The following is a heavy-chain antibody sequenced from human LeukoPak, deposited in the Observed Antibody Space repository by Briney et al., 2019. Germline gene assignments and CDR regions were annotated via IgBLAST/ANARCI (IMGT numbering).Heavy chain of an antibody. D-gene: IGHD3-10*01. J-gene: IGHJ6*03. CDR1: GGSISSSSYY. CDR2: IYYSGST. CDR3: ARTSFGELPIYYYYMDV. Sequence: PSETLSLTCTVSGGSISSSSYYWGWIRQPPGKGLEWIGSIYYSGSTYYNPSLKSRVTISVDTSKNQFSLKLSSVTAADTAVYYCARTSFGELPIYYYYMDVWGKGTTVTISS. V-gene: IGHV4-39*01.